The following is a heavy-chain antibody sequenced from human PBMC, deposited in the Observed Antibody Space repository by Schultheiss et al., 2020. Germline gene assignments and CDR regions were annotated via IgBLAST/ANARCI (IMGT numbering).Heavy chain of an antibody. J-gene: IGHJ4*02. V-gene: IGHV2-70*12. Sequence: SGPTLVKPTQTLTLTCTFSGFSLSTHGVGVGWIRQPPGKALEWLALIGWDGDKHFSTSLKTRLTISKDTSKNQVVLRMTNMDPVDTATYYCAHIRQEYYFDFWGQGTLVTVSS. CDR3: AHIRQEYYFDF. CDR2: IGWDGDK. CDR1: GFSLSTHGVG.